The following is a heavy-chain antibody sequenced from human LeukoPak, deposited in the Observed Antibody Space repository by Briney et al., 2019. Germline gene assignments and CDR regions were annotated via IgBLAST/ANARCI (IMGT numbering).Heavy chain of an antibody. CDR2: IFPSGSA. J-gene: IGHJ6*03. CDR1: GGSISSYN. Sequence: SETLSLTCTVSGGSISSYNWSWIRQSPVKGLEWIGYIFPSGSAYYNPSLEGRVTISLDTSENQFSMRLSSVTAADTAVYYCARRNHYFYYMDVWGKGTTVTVSS. V-gene: IGHV4-4*09. CDR3: ARRNHYFYYMDV.